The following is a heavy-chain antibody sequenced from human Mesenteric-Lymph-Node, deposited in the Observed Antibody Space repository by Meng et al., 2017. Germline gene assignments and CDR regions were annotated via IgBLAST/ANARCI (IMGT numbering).Heavy chain of an antibody. CDR1: GFIFDDYA. CDR3: AQDRGIAAAGWNDAFDI. V-gene: IGHV3-9*03. J-gene: IGHJ3*02. CDR2: ISWNSGSI. D-gene: IGHD6-13*01. Sequence: SLKISCAASGFIFDDYAMHGGRQAPGKGLEGVSGISWNSGSIGYADSVKGRFTISRDNAKNSLYLQMNSLRAEDMALYYCAQDRGIAAAGWNDAFDIWGQGTMVTVSS.